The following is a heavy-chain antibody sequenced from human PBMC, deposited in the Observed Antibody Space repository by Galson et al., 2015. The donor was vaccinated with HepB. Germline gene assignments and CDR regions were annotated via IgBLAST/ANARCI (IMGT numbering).Heavy chain of an antibody. CDR3: TKALCEDAEYFQH. D-gene: IGHD3-10*02. CDR1: GFNFDDYG. CDR2: ISWNSLSI. J-gene: IGHJ1*01. V-gene: IGHV3-9*01. Sequence: SLRLSCAGSGFNFDDYGMYWVRQVPGKGLEWVSGISWNSLSIAYADSVKGRFTVSRDNAKNSLYLQMNSLRSEDTALYYCTKALCEDAEYFQHWGRGTLVTVSS.